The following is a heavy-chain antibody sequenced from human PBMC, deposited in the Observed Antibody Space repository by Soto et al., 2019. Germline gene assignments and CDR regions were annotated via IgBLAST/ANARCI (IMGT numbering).Heavy chain of an antibody. CDR1: GGTFSSNA. J-gene: IGHJ4*02. CDR3: AVTVTGSRSPLAH. D-gene: IGHD3-9*01. Sequence: QVQLVQSGAEVKKPGSSVKVSCKASGGTFSSNAISWVRQAPGQGLEWMGGIIPIYASPNYAQNFQGRVTVTADKATSTAYLELSRLKFAYSASYYCAVTVTGSRSPLAHWGRGTLVIVSS. CDR2: IIPIYASP. V-gene: IGHV1-69*06.